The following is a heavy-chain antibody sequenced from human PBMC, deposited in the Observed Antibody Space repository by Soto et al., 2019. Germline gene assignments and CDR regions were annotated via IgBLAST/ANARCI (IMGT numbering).Heavy chain of an antibody. CDR2: IIPIFGTA. Sequence: ASVKVSCKASGGTFSSYAISWVRQAPGQGLEWMGGIIPIFGTANYAQKFQGRVTITADESTSTAYMELSSLRSEDTAVYYCARDRVISGATFEYWGPGTLVTVSS. D-gene: IGHD2-2*01. CDR3: ARDRVISGATFEY. V-gene: IGHV1-69*13. J-gene: IGHJ4*02. CDR1: GGTFSSYA.